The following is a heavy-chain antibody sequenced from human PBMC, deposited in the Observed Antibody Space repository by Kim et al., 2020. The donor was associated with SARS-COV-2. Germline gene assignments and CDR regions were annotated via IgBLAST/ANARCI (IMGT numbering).Heavy chain of an antibody. D-gene: IGHD6-19*01. V-gene: IGHV3-74*01. CDR2: STT. J-gene: IGHJ4*02. CDR3: AAVTGTVN. Sequence: STTTYADSVKGRFTISRDNAKNTLYLQMNSLRVEDTAVYHCAAVTGTVNWGQGTLVIVSS.